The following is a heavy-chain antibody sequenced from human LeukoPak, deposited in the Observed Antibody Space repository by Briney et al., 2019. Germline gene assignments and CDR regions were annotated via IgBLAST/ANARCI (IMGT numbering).Heavy chain of an antibody. V-gene: IGHV5-51*01. CDR2: IYPGDSDT. Sequence: GESLKISCKGSGYSFTSCWIGWVRQMPGKGLEWMGIIYPGDSDTRYSPSFQGQVTISADKSTSTAYLQWSSLKASDTAMYYCARAICSSPSCYYMDVWGKGTTVTVSS. D-gene: IGHD2-2*01. CDR1: GYSFTSCW. J-gene: IGHJ6*03. CDR3: ARAICSSPSCYYMDV.